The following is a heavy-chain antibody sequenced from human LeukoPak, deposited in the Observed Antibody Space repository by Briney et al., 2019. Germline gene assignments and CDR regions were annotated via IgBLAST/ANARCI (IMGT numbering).Heavy chain of an antibody. D-gene: IGHD3-10*01. V-gene: IGHV3-33*01. J-gene: IGHJ4*02. CDR1: GYTFSSHG. CDR3: ARSYVSGSRN. CDR2: IWYDGSKK. Sequence: PGGSLRLSCAASGYTFSSHGIHWVRQAPGKGLEWVSVIWYDGSKKYYSDSVKGRFTVSRDNSKNTVYLQMNSLRVEDTAVYYCARSYVSGSRNWGQGALVTVSS.